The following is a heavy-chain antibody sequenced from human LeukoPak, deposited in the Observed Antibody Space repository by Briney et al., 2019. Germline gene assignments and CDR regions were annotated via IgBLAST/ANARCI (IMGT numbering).Heavy chain of an antibody. J-gene: IGHJ4*02. CDR2: IWYDGSNK. Sequence: GGSLRLSCAASGFTFSSYGMHWVRQAPGKGLEWVAVIWYDGSNKYYADSVKGRFTISRDNSKNTLYLQMNSLRAEDTAVYYCAGADTSSWKAPFDYWGQGTLVTVSS. CDR3: AGADTSSWKAPFDY. D-gene: IGHD6-13*01. CDR1: GFTFSSYG. V-gene: IGHV3-33*01.